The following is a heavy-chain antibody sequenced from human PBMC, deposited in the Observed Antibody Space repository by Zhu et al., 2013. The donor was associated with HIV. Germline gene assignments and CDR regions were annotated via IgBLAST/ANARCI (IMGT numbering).Heavy chain of an antibody. D-gene: IGHD2-15*01. Sequence: QVQLVQSGAEVKKPGASVKVSCKASGYTFTSYGISWVRQAPGQGLEWMGWISAYNGNTNYAQKLQGRVTMTTDTSTSTAYMELRSLRSDDTAVYYCARVGEVYCSGGSCSKFDYWGQGTLVTVSS. CDR3: ARVGEVYCSGGSCSKFDY. CDR2: ISAYNGNT. CDR1: GYTFTSYG. V-gene: IGHV1-18*04. J-gene: IGHJ4*02.